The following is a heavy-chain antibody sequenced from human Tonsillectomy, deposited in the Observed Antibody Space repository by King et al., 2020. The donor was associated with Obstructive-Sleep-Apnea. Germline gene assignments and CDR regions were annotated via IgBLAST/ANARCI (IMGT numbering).Heavy chain of an antibody. CDR2: IIPILGIA. CDR3: ARGNVDIVATRYFDY. V-gene: IGHV1-69*10. CDR1: GGTFSSYA. J-gene: IGHJ4*02. D-gene: IGHD5-12*01. Sequence: LVQSGAEVKKPGSSVKVSCKASGGTFSSYAISWVRQAPGQGLEWMGGIIPILGIANYAQKFQGRVTITADKSTSTAYMELSSLRSEDTAVYYCARGNVDIVATRYFDYWGQGTLVTVSS.